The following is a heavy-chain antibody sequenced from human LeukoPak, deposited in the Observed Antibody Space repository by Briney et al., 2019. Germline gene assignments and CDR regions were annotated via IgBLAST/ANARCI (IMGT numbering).Heavy chain of an antibody. V-gene: IGHV3-48*01. Sequence: GGSLRLSCAASGLSVSKNSINWVRQAPGKGLEWVSYISSSSSTIYYADSVKGRFTISRDNAKNSLYLQMNSLRAEDTAVYYCAVAARRGYYYYMDVWGKGTTVTVSS. CDR1: GLSVSKNS. CDR3: AVAARRGYYYYMDV. J-gene: IGHJ6*03. CDR2: ISSSSSTI. D-gene: IGHD6-6*01.